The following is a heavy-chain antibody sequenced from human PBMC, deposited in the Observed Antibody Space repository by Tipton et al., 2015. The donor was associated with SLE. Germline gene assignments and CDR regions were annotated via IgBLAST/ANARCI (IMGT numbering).Heavy chain of an antibody. J-gene: IGHJ4*02. CDR1: GGSISSGSYY. CDR2: IYTSAGT. CDR3: ATTGYCSGGRGYPALGY. V-gene: IGHV4-61*02. Sequence: TLSLTCTVSGGSISSGSYYWSWIRQPAGKGLEWIGRIYTSAGTNYNPSLKSRVTISVYTSKNQFSLKLSSVTAADTAVYYCATTGYCSGGRGYPALGYWGQGTQDTVSS. D-gene: IGHD2-15*01.